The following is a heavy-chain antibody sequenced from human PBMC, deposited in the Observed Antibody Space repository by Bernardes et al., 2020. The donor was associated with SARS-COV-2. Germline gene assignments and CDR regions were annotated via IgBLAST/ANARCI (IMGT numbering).Heavy chain of an antibody. CDR2: ISWNSGSI. D-gene: IGHD6-19*01. J-gene: IGHJ4*02. CDR1: GFTFDDFA. CDR3: AKDYETGELGIAVEGYCGH. Sequence: GGSLRLSCAASGFTFDDFAMHWVRHSPGKGLEWVSGISWNSGSICYAASVNGRFIISRDNAKNYLYLQMNSLRPDDTALYYCAKDYETGELGIAVEGYCGHWGQGTLDTVSS. V-gene: IGHV3-9*01.